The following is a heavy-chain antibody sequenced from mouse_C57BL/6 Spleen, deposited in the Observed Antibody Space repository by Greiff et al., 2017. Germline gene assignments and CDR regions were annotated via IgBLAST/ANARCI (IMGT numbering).Heavy chain of an antibody. Sequence: DVKLVESGGDLVKPGGSLKLSCAASGFTFSSYGMSWVRQTPDKRLEWVATISSGGSYTYYPDSVKGRFTISRDNAKNTLYLQMSSLKSEDTAMYYCARHNTTVVAKYFDVWGTGTTVTVSS. CDR2: ISSGGSYT. CDR3: ARHNTTVVAKYFDV. CDR1: GFTFSSYG. V-gene: IGHV5-6*02. J-gene: IGHJ1*03. D-gene: IGHD1-1*01.